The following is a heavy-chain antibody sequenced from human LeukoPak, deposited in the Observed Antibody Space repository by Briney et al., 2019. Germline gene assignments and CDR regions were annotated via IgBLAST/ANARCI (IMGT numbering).Heavy chain of an antibody. D-gene: IGHD6-6*01. CDR3: ARDWGVSARPGYMDV. CDR2: IYYTGNT. J-gene: IGHJ6*03. V-gene: IGHV4-39*07. Sequence: TSETLSLTCSVSGDSITGYYWGWIRQPPGKGREGVGNIYYTGNTYYNSSLKSRVTISLDTSKNQFSLRLSSVTAADTAVYYCARDWGVSARPGYMDVWGKGTTVTVSS. CDR1: GDSITGYY.